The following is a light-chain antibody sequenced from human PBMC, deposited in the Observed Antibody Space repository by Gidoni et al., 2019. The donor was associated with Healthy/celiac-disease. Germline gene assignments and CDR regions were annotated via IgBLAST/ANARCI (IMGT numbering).Light chain of an antibody. Sequence: QSALTQPASVTGPPGQPLTISCTGTSRDVGCYHYVSWYQQHPGKAPKLMIYEVSHRPSGVSNRFSGSKSGNTASLTISGLQAEDEADYYCSSYTSSSTYVFGTGTKVTVL. CDR1: SRDVGCYHY. J-gene: IGLJ1*01. V-gene: IGLV2-14*01. CDR2: EVS. CDR3: SSYTSSSTYV.